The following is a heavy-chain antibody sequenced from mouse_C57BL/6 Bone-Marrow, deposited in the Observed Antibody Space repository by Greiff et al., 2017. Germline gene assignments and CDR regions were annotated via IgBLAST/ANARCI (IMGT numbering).Heavy chain of an antibody. CDR1: GYAFTNYL. D-gene: IGHD2-1*01. Sequence: QVQLQQSGAELVRPGTSVKVSCKASGYAFTNYLIEWVKQRPGQGLEWIGVINPGSGGTNYNEKFKGKATLTSDTSSSTAYMQLSSLTSEDSAVYFCARTRGNYVLAMAYWGQGTSVTVSS. V-gene: IGHV1-54*01. J-gene: IGHJ4*01. CDR3: ARTRGNYVLAMAY. CDR2: INPGSGGT.